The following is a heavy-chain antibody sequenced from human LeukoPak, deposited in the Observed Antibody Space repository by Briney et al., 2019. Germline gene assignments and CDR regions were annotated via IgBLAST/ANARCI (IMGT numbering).Heavy chain of an antibody. V-gene: IGHV4-30-2*01. CDR2: IYHTGST. Sequence: SQTLSLTCDVSGGSISSGLYSWSWIRQPLGKGLEWIGYIYHTGSTHYNPSLKSRVTISVDTSKNQFSLRLSSVTAADTAVYYCARLQYCSGTSCYWFDPWGQGALVTVSS. CDR1: GGSISSGLYS. CDR3: ARLQYCSGTSCYWFDP. J-gene: IGHJ5*02. D-gene: IGHD2-2*01.